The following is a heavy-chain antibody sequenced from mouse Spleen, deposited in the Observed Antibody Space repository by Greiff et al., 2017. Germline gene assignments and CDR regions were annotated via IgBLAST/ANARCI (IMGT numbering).Heavy chain of an antibody. V-gene: IGHV5-6-5*01. CDR2: ISSGGST. CDR3: ARDPIYYGNYGFAY. Sequence: EVKLMESGGDLVKPGGSLKLSCAASGFTFSSYAMSWVRQTPEKRLEWVASISSGGSTYYTDSVKGRFTISRDNARNILYLQMSSLRSEDTAMYYCARDPIYYGNYGFAYWGQGTLVTVSA. J-gene: IGHJ3*01. CDR1: GFTFSSYA. D-gene: IGHD2-1*01.